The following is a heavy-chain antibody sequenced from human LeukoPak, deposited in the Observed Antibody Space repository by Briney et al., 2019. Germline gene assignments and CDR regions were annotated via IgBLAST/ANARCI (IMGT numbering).Heavy chain of an antibody. D-gene: IGHD3-3*01. CDR2: IYYSGST. Sequence: SETLSLTCTVSGGSISSYYWSWIRQPPGKGLEWIGHIYYSGSTNYNPSLKSRVTISVDTSKNQFSLKLSSVTAADTAVYYCARALQGSGYYMSWFDPWGQGTLVTVSS. CDR1: GGSISSYY. V-gene: IGHV4-59*08. J-gene: IGHJ5*02. CDR3: ARALQGSGYYMSWFDP.